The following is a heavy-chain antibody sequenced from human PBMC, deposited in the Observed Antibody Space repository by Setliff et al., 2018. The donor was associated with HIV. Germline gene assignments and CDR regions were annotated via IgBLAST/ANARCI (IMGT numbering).Heavy chain of an antibody. V-gene: IGHV1-18*01. J-gene: IGHJ6*04. CDR2: IGTQNGKT. Sequence: ASVKVSCKASGYSFTTYGVYWVRQAPGQGLEWMGWIGTQNGKTNYAQKFQGRVTMTTDTSTNTAYMELSSLTSDDTAVYYCAREGLWFGDRGFYMDVWGKGTAVPVSS. CDR3: AREGLWFGDRGFYMDV. CDR1: GYSFTTYG. D-gene: IGHD3-10*01.